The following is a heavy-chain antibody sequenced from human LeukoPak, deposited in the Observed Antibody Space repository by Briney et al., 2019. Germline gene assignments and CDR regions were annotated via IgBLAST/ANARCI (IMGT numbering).Heavy chain of an antibody. V-gene: IGHV3-21*01. D-gene: IGHD3-10*02. CDR1: GFTFTAYT. Sequence: GGSLRLSCAASGFTFTAYTINWVRQAPGKGLEWVSYISGSTTDIYYADSVKGRFTISRDNAKNSLYLQMNSLRAEDTAVYYCAELGITMIGGVWGKGTTVTISS. J-gene: IGHJ6*04. CDR2: ISGSTTDI. CDR3: AELGITMIGGV.